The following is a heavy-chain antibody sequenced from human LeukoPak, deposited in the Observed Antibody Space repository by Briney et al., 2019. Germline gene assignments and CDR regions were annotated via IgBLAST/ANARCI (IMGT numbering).Heavy chain of an antibody. J-gene: IGHJ5*02. CDR2: ISASGGST. D-gene: IGHD3-10*01. V-gene: IGHV3-23*01. Sequence: GGSLRLSCAASGFTFSSYAMSWVRQAPGKGLEWVSTISASGGSTYYADSVKGRFTISRDNSKNTLYLQMNSLRAEDTAVYYCAKQPYGSGNNWFDPWGQGTLVTVSS. CDR1: GFTFSSYA. CDR3: AKQPYGSGNNWFDP.